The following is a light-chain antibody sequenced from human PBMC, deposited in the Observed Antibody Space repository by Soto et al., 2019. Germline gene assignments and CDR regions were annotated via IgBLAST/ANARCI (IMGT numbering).Light chain of an antibody. Sequence: QSVLTQPPSASGTPGQRVTISCSGSSSNIGSKTVNWYQQLPGTAPKLLIYSNYQRPSGVPDRFSGSKSGTSASLAISGLRSEDEADDYCAAWDASLNGYVFGTGTKVTVL. V-gene: IGLV1-44*01. J-gene: IGLJ1*01. CDR1: SSNIGSKT. CDR3: AAWDASLNGYV. CDR2: SNY.